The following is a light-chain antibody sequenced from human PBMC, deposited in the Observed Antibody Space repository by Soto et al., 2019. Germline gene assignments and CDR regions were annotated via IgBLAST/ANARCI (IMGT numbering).Light chain of an antibody. CDR3: QAWDSITAV. J-gene: IGLJ2*01. CDR2: QDN. V-gene: IGLV3-1*01. Sequence: SYELTQPLSVSVSPGQTASITCSGDRLGNKNASGYQQKPGLPPVVVIYQDNRRPSGIPERFSGYRSGNTATLTISGTQALDEADYFCQAWDSITAVFGGGTKLTVL. CDR1: RLGNKN.